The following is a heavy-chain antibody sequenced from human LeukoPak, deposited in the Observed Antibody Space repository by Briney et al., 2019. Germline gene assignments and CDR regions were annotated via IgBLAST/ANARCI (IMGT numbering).Heavy chain of an antibody. CDR2: ISSTSTTK. Sequence: GGSLRLSCTASGFTLSTYTMNWVRRAPGKGLEWVSYISSTSTTKYYADSVKGRFTISRDNSKNSLDLQMNRLTAEDMAVYYCARDRSLVDGDYGVWFDAWGQGSLVTVSS. CDR1: GFTLSTYT. D-gene: IGHD4-17*01. CDR3: ARDRSLVDGDYGVWFDA. J-gene: IGHJ5*02. V-gene: IGHV3-48*04.